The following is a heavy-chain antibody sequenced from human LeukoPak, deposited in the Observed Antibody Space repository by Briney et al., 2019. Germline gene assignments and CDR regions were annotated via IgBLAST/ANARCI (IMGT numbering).Heavy chain of an antibody. CDR2: INPNSGGT. CDR3: ARGIYSSGWLPFGY. Sequence: ASVKVSCKASGYTFTGYYMHWVRQAPGQGLEWMGWINPNSGGTNYAQKFQGRVTMTRDTSISTAYMELSRLESADTAVYYCARGIYSSGWLPFGYWGQGALVTVSS. D-gene: IGHD6-19*01. V-gene: IGHV1-2*02. J-gene: IGHJ4*02. CDR1: GYTFTGYY.